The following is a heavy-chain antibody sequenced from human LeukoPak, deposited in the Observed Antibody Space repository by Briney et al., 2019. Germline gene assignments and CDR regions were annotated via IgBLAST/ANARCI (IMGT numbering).Heavy chain of an antibody. J-gene: IGHJ4*02. Sequence: SVKVSCKASGGTFSSYAISWVRQAPGQGLEWMGGIIPIFGTANYAQKFQGRVTITADESTSTAYMELSSLRCEDTAVYYCARAGIAVAGVLYYWGQGTLVTVSS. CDR1: GGTFSSYA. D-gene: IGHD6-19*01. CDR3: ARAGIAVAGVLYY. V-gene: IGHV1-69*13. CDR2: IIPIFGTA.